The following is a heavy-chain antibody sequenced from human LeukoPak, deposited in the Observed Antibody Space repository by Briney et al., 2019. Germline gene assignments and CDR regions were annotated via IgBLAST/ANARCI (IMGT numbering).Heavy chain of an antibody. CDR1: GFTVSSNY. V-gene: IGHV3-53*01. J-gene: IGHJ3*02. CDR3: ARSSHYDILTGYSEEDAFDI. CDR2: IYSGGST. D-gene: IGHD3-9*01. Sequence: GGSLRLSCAASGFTVSSNYMSWVRQAPGKGLEWVSGIYSGGSTDYADFVKGRFTISRDTSKNTLYLQMNSMRVEDTAVYYCARSSHYDILTGYSEEDAFDIWGQGTMVTVSS.